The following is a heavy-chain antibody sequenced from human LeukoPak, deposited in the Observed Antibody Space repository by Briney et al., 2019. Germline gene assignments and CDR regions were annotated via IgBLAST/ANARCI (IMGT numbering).Heavy chain of an antibody. V-gene: IGHV1-2*02. CDR3: ARSTFDYGDYEGSDY. CDR2: INPNIGGT. CDR1: GYSFTGYY. J-gene: IGHJ4*02. Sequence: ASVKVSCKASGYSFTGYYMHWVRQAPGQRCEWMGWINPNIGGTNYAQKFQGRVTMTRDTSINTAYMELRSLRSDDAAVYYCARSTFDYGDYEGSDYWSQGTLVTVSS. D-gene: IGHD4-17*01.